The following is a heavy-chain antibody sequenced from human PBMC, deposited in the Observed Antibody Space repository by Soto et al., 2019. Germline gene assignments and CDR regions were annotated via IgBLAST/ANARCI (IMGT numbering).Heavy chain of an antibody. D-gene: IGHD5-12*01. CDR2: INPSGGST. J-gene: IGHJ5*02. Sequence: ASVKVSCKASGYTFTSYYMHWVRQAPGQGLEWMGIINPSGGSTNYAQKFQGRVTITADESTSTAYMELSSLRSEDTAVYYCARGQEMATILGWFDPWGQGTLVTSPQ. CDR3: ARGQEMATILGWFDP. CDR1: GYTFTSYY. V-gene: IGHV1-46*01.